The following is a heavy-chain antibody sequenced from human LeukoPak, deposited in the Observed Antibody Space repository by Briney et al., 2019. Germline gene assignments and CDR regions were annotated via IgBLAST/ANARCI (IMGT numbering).Heavy chain of an antibody. V-gene: IGHV1-2*02. CDR2: INPNSGGT. Sequence: ASVKVSCKASGYTFTSYYMHWVRQAPGQGLEWMGWINPNSGGTNYAQKFQGRVTMTRDTSISTAYMELSRLRSDDTAVYYCARAEYCSSTSCSSPPSNWFDPWGQGTLVTVSS. CDR3: ARAEYCSSTSCSSPPSNWFDP. D-gene: IGHD2-2*01. CDR1: GYTFTSYY. J-gene: IGHJ5*02.